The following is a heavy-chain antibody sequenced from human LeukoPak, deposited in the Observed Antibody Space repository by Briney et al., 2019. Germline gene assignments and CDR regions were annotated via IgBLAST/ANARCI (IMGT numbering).Heavy chain of an antibody. CDR2: ISSSSSSI. J-gene: IGHJ1*01. Sequence: GGSLRLSCATSGFTFSSYSMNWVRQAPGKGLEWVSYISSSSSSIYYADSVKGRFTISRDNAKNSLYLQMNSLRAEDTAVYYCARSRSGYYSEYFQHWGQGTLVTVSS. D-gene: IGHD3-3*01. CDR1: GFTFSSYS. CDR3: ARSRSGYYSEYFQH. V-gene: IGHV3-48*04.